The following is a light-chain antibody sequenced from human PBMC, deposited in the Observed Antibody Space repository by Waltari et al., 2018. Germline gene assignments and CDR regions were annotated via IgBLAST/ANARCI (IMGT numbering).Light chain of an antibody. J-gene: IGKJ2*01. CDR1: ESISTW. CDR2: KAS. CDR3: QQYSNYYT. Sequence: DIHMTQSPSTLSASVGDTVTFTCRASESISTWLAWYQQRPGKAPKLLIYKASYLETGVPARFSGSGSGTEFILTISSLRPDDSATYYCQQYSNYYTFGQGTKLEIK. V-gene: IGKV1-5*03.